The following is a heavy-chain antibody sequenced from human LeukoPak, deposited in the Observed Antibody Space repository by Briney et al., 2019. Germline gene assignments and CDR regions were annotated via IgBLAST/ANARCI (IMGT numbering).Heavy chain of an antibody. CDR3: ARAGIVGATQVDY. CDR2: INPNSGGT. V-gene: IGHV1-2*02. CDR1: GYTFTGYY. J-gene: IGHJ4*02. Sequence: GASVKVSCKASGYTFTGYYMHWVRQAPGQGLEWMGWINPNSGGTNYAQKFQGRVTMTRDTSISTAYMELGRLRSDDTAVYYCARAGIVGATQVDYWGQGTLVTVSS. D-gene: IGHD1-26*01.